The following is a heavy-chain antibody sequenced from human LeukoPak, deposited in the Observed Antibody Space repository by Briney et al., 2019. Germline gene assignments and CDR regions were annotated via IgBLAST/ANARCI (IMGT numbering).Heavy chain of an antibody. D-gene: IGHD3-16*02. V-gene: IGHV3-43*02. CDR3: AKDLYDYVWGSYRYAFDY. CDR1: GFTFYDYA. Sequence: AGGSLRLSCAASGFTFYDYAIHWVRQAPGKGLEWVSLISGDGGSTYYADSVKGRFTISRDNSKNSLYLQMNSLRTEDAALYYCAKDLYDYVWGSYRYAFDYWGQGTLVTVSS. CDR2: ISGDGGST. J-gene: IGHJ4*02.